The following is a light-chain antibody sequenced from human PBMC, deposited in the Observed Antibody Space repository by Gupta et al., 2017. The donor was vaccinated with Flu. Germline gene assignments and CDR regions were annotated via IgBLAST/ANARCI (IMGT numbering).Light chain of an antibody. CDR3: QQYYSTPLT. CDR1: QSVLYSSNNKNY. CDR2: WAS. Sequence: NCKSSQSVLYSSNNKNYLAWYQQKPGQPPKLLIYWASTRESGVPDRFSGSGSGTDFTLTISSLQAEDVAVYYCQQYYSTPLTFGGGTKVEIK. V-gene: IGKV4-1*01. J-gene: IGKJ4*01.